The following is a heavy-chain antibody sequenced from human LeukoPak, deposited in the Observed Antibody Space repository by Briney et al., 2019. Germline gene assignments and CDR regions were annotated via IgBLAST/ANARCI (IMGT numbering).Heavy chain of an antibody. V-gene: IGHV4-4*07. Sequence: SETLSLTCTVSGGSISSYYWSWIRQPAGKGLESIGHISTSGSTNYNPSLKSRVTMSVDTSKNQFSLKLSSVTAADTAVFYCAGAPTIVGYTSRELGHWYFDLWGRGTLVTVSS. D-gene: IGHD6-13*01. CDR1: GGSISSYY. CDR2: ISTSGST. J-gene: IGHJ2*01. CDR3: AGAPTIVGYTSRELGHWYFDL.